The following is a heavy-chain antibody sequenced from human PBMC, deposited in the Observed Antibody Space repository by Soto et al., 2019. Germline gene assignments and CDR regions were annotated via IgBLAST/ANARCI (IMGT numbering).Heavy chain of an antibody. Sequence: PSETLSLTCAISGDSVSSNSAAWNWIRQSPSRGLEWLGRTYYRSKWYNDYAVSVKSRITINPDTSKNQFSLQLNSVTPEDTAVYYCARESGWQQWLPTYYYGMDVWGQGTTVTVSS. J-gene: IGHJ6*02. CDR1: GDSVSSNSAA. CDR2: TYYRSKWYN. D-gene: IGHD6-19*01. CDR3: ARESGWQQWLPTYYYGMDV. V-gene: IGHV6-1*01.